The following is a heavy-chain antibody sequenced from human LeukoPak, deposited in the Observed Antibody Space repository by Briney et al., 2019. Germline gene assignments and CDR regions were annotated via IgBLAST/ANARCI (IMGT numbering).Heavy chain of an antibody. CDR3: ARGAVAGDY. V-gene: IGHV3-21*01. CDR1: GFTFSSYS. Sequence: GGSLRLSCAASGFTFSSYSMTWVRQAPGKGLEWVSSISSSSSYIYYADSAKGRFTISRDNAKNSLYLQMNSLRAEDTAVYYCARGAVAGDYWGQGTLVTVSS. J-gene: IGHJ4*02. D-gene: IGHD6-19*01. CDR2: ISSSSSYI.